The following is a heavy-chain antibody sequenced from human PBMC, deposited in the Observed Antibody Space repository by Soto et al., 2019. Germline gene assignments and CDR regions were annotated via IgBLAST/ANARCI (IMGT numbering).Heavy chain of an antibody. CDR2: ITPMFGTP. CDR1: GGTFSRYT. J-gene: IGHJ4*02. D-gene: IGHD3-22*01. CDR3: ARDGTLYDSSAYYYLY. V-gene: IGHV1-69*01. Sequence: QVQLVQSGAEVKKPGSWVKVSCKASGGTFSRYTITWVRQAPGQGLEWMGGITPMFGTPNYAQKFQGRVTITADESTSTAYMELSSLRSEDTAMYYCARDGTLYDSSAYYYLYWGQGTLVTVSS.